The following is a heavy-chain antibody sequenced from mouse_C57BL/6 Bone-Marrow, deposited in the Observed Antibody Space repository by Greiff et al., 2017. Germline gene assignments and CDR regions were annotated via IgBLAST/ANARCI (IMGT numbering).Heavy chain of an antibody. CDR1: GYTFTDYY. J-gene: IGHJ3*01. D-gene: IGHD2-5*01. V-gene: IGHV1-26*01. Sequence: VHVKQSGPELVKPGASVKISCKASGYTFTDYYMNWVKQSHGKSLEWIGDINPNNGGTSYNQKFKGKATLTVDKSSSTAYMELRSLTSEDSAVYYCARCYYSNYPFAYWGQGTLVTVSA. CDR3: ARCYYSNYPFAY. CDR2: INPNNGGT.